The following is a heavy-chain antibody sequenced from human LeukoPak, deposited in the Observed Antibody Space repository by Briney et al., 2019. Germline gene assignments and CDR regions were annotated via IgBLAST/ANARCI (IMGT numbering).Heavy chain of an antibody. D-gene: IGHD6-6*01. CDR2: INPNSGGT. J-gene: IGHJ6*03. CDR3: ARGGSSSRGAYYYMDV. Sequence: ASVKVSCKASGYTFTGYYMHWVRQAPGQGLEWMGWINPNSGGTNYAQKFQGRVTMTRDTSISTAYMELSRRRSDDTAVYSCARGGSSSRGAYYYMDVWGKGTTVTVSS. CDR1: GYTFTGYY. V-gene: IGHV1-2*02.